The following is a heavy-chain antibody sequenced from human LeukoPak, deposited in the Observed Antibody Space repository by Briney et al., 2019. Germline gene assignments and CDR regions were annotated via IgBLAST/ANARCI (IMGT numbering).Heavy chain of an antibody. CDR2: MNPNSGNT. V-gene: IGHV1-8*01. CDR3: ARDTKRSRARWENLGIDP. Sequence: ASVKVSCKASGYTFTSYDINWVRQATGQGLEWMGWMNPNSGNTGYAQKLQGRVTMTTDTSTGTAYMELRSLRSDDTAVYYCARDTKRSRARWENLGIDPWGQGTLVTVSS. D-gene: IGHD3-16*01. J-gene: IGHJ5*02. CDR1: GYTFTSYD.